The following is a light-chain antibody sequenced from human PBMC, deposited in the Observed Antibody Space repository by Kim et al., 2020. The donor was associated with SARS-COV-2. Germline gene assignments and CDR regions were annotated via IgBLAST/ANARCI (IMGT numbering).Light chain of an antibody. V-gene: IGKV3-20*01. CDR1: QSVSSSY. CDR3: QQHGSSPIT. Sequence: EIVLTQSPGTLSLSPGERATLSCRASQSVSSSYLAWYQQKPGQAPRLLIYGASSRATGIPDRFSGSGCGTDFTLTISRLEPEDVAVYYCQQHGSSPITFGQGTRLEIK. CDR2: GAS. J-gene: IGKJ5*01.